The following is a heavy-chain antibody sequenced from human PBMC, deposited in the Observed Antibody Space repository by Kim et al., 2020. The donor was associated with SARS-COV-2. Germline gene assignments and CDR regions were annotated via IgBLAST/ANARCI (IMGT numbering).Heavy chain of an antibody. V-gene: IGHV3-11*04. D-gene: IGHD6-25*01. CDR3: ARGTATDYFHGMDV. Sequence: GGSLRLSCAASGFTFSDYYMSWIRQTPGKGLEWISYISSTGYTKYYADSVKGRFTISRDNAKNSLYLQMNSLKVEDTAVYYCARGTATDYFHGMDVWGQGTTVTVSS. J-gene: IGHJ6*02. CDR2: ISSTGYTK. CDR1: GFTFSDYY.